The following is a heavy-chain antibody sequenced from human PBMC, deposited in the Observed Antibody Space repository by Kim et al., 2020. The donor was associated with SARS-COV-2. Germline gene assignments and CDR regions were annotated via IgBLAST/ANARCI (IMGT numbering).Heavy chain of an antibody. D-gene: IGHD2-15*01. J-gene: IGHJ4*02. CDR3: ARDRPYVGSVVVAATTTLDY. Sequence: SETLSLTCAVSGGSISSSNWWSWVRQPPGKGLEWIGEIYHSGSTNYNPSLKSRVTISVDKSKNQFSMKLSSVTAADTAVYYCARDRPYVGSVVVAATTTLDYWGQGTLVTVSS. CDR2: IYHSGST. CDR1: GGSISSSNW. V-gene: IGHV4-4*02.